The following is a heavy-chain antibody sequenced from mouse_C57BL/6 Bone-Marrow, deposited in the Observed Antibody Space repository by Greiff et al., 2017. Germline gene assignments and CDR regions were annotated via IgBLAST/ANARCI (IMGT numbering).Heavy chain of an antibody. J-gene: IGHJ1*03. CDR1: GYTFTDYY. D-gene: IGHD1-1*01. CDR3: ARDRLLLRYWYFDV. CDR2: INPNNGGT. V-gene: IGHV1-26*01. Sequence: VQLQQSGPELVKPGASVKISCKASGYTFTDYYMNWVKQSHGKSLEWIGDINPNNGGTSYNQKFKGKATLTVDKSSSKAYMELRSLTSEDSAVYYCARDRLLLRYWYFDVWGTGTTVTVSS.